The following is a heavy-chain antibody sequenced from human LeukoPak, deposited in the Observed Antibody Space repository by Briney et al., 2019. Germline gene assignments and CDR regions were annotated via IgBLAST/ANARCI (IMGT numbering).Heavy chain of an antibody. Sequence: PGGSLRLSCAASGFTFSDYNMNWVRQAPGKGLEWVSYITNSGSTIHYADSVGGRFTISRDNAKNSLYLQMNSLRVEDTAVYYCARSIGLTGGGVDVWGQGTTVTVSS. CDR2: ITNSGSTI. CDR1: GFTFSDYN. J-gene: IGHJ6*02. D-gene: IGHD3-9*01. CDR3: ARSIGLTGGGVDV. V-gene: IGHV3-11*01.